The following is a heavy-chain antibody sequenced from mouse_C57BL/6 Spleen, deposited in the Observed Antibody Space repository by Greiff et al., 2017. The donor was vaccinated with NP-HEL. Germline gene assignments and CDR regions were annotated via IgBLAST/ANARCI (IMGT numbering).Heavy chain of an antibody. CDR1: GFTFSDYG. D-gene: IGHD2-10*02. V-gene: IGHV5-17*01. CDR2: ISSCSSTI. Sequence: EVQLQQSGGGLVKPGGSLKLSCAASGFTFSDYGMHWVRQAPEKGLEWVAYISSCSSTIYYADTVKGRFTISRDNAKNTLFLQMTSLRSEDTAMYYCARGYEWDYWGQGTTLTVSS. CDR3: ARGYEWDY. J-gene: IGHJ2*01.